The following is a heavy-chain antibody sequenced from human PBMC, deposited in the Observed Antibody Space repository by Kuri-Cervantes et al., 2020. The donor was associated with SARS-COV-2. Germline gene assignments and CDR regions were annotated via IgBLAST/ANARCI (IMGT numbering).Heavy chain of an antibody. V-gene: IGHV1-58*02. CDR3: ASRDARTIDSYYYYGMDV. CDR1: GFTFTSSA. CDR2: IVVGSGNT. J-gene: IGHJ6*02. D-gene: IGHD5-24*01. Sequence: SVKVSCKASGFTFTSSAMQWVRQARGQRLEWIGWIVVGSGNTNYAQKFQGRVTITADESTSTAYMELSSLRSEDTAVYYCASRDARTIDSYYYYGMDVWGQGTTVTVSS.